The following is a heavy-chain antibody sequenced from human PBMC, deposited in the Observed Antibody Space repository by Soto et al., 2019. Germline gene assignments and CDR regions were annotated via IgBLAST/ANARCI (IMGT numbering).Heavy chain of an antibody. V-gene: IGHV5-51*01. Sequence: VASLRISWKGSGYSFTSYWIAWVRHMPGRGLEWMGTINGGDSDTRYSPSFQGQVTVSVDKSITTAYLQWSSLKASDTAIYYCARPDSNGWYDYWGQGTPVTVSS. D-gene: IGHD6-19*01. CDR3: ARPDSNGWYDY. CDR2: INGGDSDT. CDR1: GYSFTSYW. J-gene: IGHJ4*02.